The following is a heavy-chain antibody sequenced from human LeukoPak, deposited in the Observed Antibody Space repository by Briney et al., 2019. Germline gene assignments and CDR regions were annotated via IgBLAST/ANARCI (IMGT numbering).Heavy chain of an antibody. Sequence: GGSLRLSCAASGFNFSTAWMNWVRQAPGKGLEWVGRIKSKSEGGTIEYAAPVKGRFTIARDDSEDAVYLQMNSLKTEDTAVYFLTTTLGRGGVTWLDPWGQGTLVTVSS. D-gene: IGHD2-21*02. CDR2: IKSKSEGGTI. V-gene: IGHV3-15*01. CDR3: TTTLGRGGVTWLDP. J-gene: IGHJ5*02. CDR1: GFNFSTAW.